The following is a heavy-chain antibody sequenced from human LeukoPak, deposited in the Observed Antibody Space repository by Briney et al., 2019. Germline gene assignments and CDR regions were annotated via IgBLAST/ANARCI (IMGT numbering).Heavy chain of an antibody. V-gene: IGHV3-74*01. J-gene: IGHJ4*02. CDR3: ARDRGRYDSSGYYYVDY. CDR2: INSDGSPI. Sequence: GGSLRLSCVASGFTFSSSWMHWVRQAPGKGLEWVSRINSDGSPIDYADSVKGRFTISRDNAKNSLYLQMNSLRAEDTAVYYCARDRGRYDSSGYYYVDYWGQGTLVTVSS. CDR1: GFTFSSSW. D-gene: IGHD3-22*01.